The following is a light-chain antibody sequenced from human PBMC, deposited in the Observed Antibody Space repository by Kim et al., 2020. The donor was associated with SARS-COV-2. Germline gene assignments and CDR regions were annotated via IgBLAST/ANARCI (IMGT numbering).Light chain of an antibody. CDR2: GAS. V-gene: IGKV1-12*01. CDR1: QGIGTW. CDR3: QQADTFPPT. J-gene: IGKJ4*01. Sequence: ASVGDRVTITCLASQGIGTWLAWYQYEPGKAPKLLIYGASSLQSGVPSRFSGSGSGTDFTLTISSLQPEDFASYYCQQADTFPPTFGGGTKVDIK.